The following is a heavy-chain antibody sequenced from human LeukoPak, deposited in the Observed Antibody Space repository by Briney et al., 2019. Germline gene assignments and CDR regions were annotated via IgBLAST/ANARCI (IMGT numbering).Heavy chain of an antibody. Sequence: KSSETLSLTCAVYGGSFSGYYWSWIRQPPGKGLEWIGEINHSGSTNYNPSLKSRVTISVDTSKNQFSLKLSSVTAADTAIYYCARGRSDYVWGSYRLPLDYWGQGTLVTVSS. CDR1: GGSFSGYY. V-gene: IGHV4-34*01. D-gene: IGHD3-16*02. J-gene: IGHJ4*02. CDR2: INHSGST. CDR3: ARGRSDYVWGSYRLPLDY.